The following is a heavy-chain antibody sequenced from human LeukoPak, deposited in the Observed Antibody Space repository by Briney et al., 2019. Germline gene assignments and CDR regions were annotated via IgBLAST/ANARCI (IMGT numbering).Heavy chain of an antibody. CDR3: AILDGGIDFDS. CDR1: GFSFSSHE. V-gene: IGHV3-48*03. D-gene: IGHD3-3*01. Sequence: GGSLRLSCAASGFSFSSHEMNWVRQAPGKGLEWVSYISSSGNTIYYADSVMGRFTISRDNAKSSLYLQMNSLRAEDTAVYYCAILDGGIDFDSWGQGTLVTVSS. CDR2: ISSSGNTI. J-gene: IGHJ4*02.